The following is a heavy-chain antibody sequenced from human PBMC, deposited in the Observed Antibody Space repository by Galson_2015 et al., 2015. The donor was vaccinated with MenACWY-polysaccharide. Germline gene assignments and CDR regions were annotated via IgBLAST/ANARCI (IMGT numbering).Heavy chain of an antibody. V-gene: IGHV4-59*08. CDR1: GGSISGYH. Sequence: SETLSLTCTVSGGSISGYHWSWIRQPPGKGLEWIGYIYNSGCTNYNPSLNSRVTISVDTSKNQVFLKPSSVTAADTAVYYCARHGDPHYWGQGTLVTVSS. J-gene: IGHJ4*02. CDR2: IYNSGCT. D-gene: IGHD4-17*01. CDR3: ARHGDPHY.